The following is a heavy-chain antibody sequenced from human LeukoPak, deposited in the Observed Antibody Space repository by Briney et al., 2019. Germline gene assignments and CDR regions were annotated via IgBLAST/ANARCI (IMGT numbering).Heavy chain of an antibody. D-gene: IGHD3-10*01. CDR2: IYTSGST. V-gene: IGHV4-4*07. Sequence: SETLSLTCTVSGGSISSYYWSWIRQPAGKGLEWIGRIYTSGSTNYNPSLKSRVTISVDTSKSQFSLKLSSVTAADTAIYYCARGGYYGSGNDFRFDPWGQGTLVTVSS. CDR3: ARGGYYGSGNDFRFDP. CDR1: GGSISSYY. J-gene: IGHJ5*02.